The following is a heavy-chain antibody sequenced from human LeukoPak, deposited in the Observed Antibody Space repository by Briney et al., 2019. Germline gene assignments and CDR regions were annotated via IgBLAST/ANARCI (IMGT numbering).Heavy chain of an antibody. V-gene: IGHV1-24*01. D-gene: IGHD3-3*01. J-gene: IGHJ5*02. CDR3: ATRPTLNYDFWSGYHLKGLLDP. CDR1: GYTLTELS. CDR2: FDPEDGET. Sequence: ASVKVSCKVSGYTLTELSMHWVRQAPGKGLEWMGGFDPEDGETIYAQKFQGRVTMTEDTSTDTAYMELSSLRSEDTAVYYCATRPTLNYDFWSGYHLKGLLDPWGQGTLVTVSS.